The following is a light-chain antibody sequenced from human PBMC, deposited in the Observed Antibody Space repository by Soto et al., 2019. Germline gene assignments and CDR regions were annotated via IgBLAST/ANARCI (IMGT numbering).Light chain of an antibody. Sequence: IVMTQSPATLSVSPGERATLSCRASQSVSSNLAWYQQKPGQAPRLLIYGASTRATGIPARFSGRGSGTEFTLTISSLQSEDFAVYSCQQYNNWPITFGQGTHWRL. CDR2: GAS. V-gene: IGKV3-15*01. CDR1: QSVSSN. CDR3: QQYNNWPIT. J-gene: IGKJ5*01.